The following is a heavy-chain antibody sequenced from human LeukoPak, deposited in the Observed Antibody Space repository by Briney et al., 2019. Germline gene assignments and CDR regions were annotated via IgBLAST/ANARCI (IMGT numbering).Heavy chain of an antibody. J-gene: IGHJ3*02. CDR1: GYTFTSFC. CDR3: GREPPRSGSFDI. V-gene: IGHV1-46*01. CDR2: IDPSGGGT. D-gene: IGHD3-10*01. Sequence: ASVKVSCKASGYTFTSFCMHWVRHAPGQGLEWMGIIDPSGGGTSYAQKLQGRVTMNRDTSTSAVYMELSSLKSEDTAVYYCGREPPRSGSFDIWGQGTMVTVSS.